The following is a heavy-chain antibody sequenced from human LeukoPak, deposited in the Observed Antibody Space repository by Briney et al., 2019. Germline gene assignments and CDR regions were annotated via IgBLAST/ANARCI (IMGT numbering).Heavy chain of an antibody. CDR3: ARDGYSYDMRSY. CDR1: GYSISSGYY. V-gene: IGHV4-38-2*02. J-gene: IGHJ4*02. D-gene: IGHD5-18*01. Sequence: SETLSLTCTVSGYSISSGYYWGWIRQPPGKGLEWIGSIYHSGSTYYNPSLKSRVTISVDTSKNQFSLKLSSVTAADTAVYYCARDGYSYDMRSYWGQGTLVTVSS. CDR2: IYHSGST.